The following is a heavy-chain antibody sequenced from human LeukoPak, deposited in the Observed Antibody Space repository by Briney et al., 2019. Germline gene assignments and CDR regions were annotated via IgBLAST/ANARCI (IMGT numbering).Heavy chain of an antibody. CDR3: AIDRYSSGWYTFDY. Sequence: GGSLRLSCAASGFTFSNFGINWVRQAPGKGLEWVSSISSSSSYISYADSVKGRFTISRDNAENSLDLQINSLRAEDTAVYYCAIDRYSSGWYTFDYWGQGTLVTVSS. CDR1: GFTFSNFG. J-gene: IGHJ4*02. D-gene: IGHD6-19*01. V-gene: IGHV3-21*01. CDR2: ISSSSSYI.